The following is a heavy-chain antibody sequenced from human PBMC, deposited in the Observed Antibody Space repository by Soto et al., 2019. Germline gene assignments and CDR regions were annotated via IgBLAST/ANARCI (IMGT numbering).Heavy chain of an antibody. CDR2: INAGNGNT. D-gene: IGHD2-15*01. CDR3: ARELQGLYYFDY. CDR1: GGTFSSYA. J-gene: IGHJ4*02. Sequence: GASVKVSCKASGGTFSSYAIHWVRQAPGQRLEWMGWINAGNGNTKYSQKFQGRVTITRDTSASTAYMELTSLRSEDTAVYYCARELQGLYYFDYWGQGTLVTVSS. V-gene: IGHV1-3*01.